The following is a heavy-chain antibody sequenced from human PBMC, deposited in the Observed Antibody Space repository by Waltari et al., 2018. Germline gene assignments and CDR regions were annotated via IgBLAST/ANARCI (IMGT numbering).Heavy chain of an antibody. Sequence: QVQLQESGPGLVKPSETLSLPCTVSGGSISSYYWRWIRQPPGKGLEWIGYIYYSGSTNYNPSLKIRVTISVDTSKNQFSLKLSSVTAADTAVYYCARKYYYDSSGYWVLDYWGQGTLVTVSS. CDR3: ARKYYYDSSGYWVLDY. CDR1: GGSISSYY. CDR2: IYYSGST. D-gene: IGHD3-22*01. J-gene: IGHJ4*02. V-gene: IGHV4-59*01.